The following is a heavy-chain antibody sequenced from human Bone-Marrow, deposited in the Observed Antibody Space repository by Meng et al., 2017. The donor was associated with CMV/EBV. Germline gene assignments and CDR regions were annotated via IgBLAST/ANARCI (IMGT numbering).Heavy chain of an antibody. D-gene: IGHD1-1*01. J-gene: IGHJ6*02. V-gene: IGHV3-66*02. CDR1: GFTVSSNY. CDR3: AREPRDGSYWNYYYYGMDV. Sequence: GGSRRLSCAASGFTVSSNYMSWVRQSPGKGLEWVSVIYSGGSTYYADSVKGRFTISRDNSKNTLYLQMNSLRSEDTAVYYCAREPRDGSYWNYYYYGMDVWGQGTTVTVSS. CDR2: IYSGGST.